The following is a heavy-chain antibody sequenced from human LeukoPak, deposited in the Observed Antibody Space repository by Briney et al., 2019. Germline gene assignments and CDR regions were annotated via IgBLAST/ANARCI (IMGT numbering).Heavy chain of an antibody. J-gene: IGHJ5*02. Sequence: ASVKVSCKASGYTFTSYGISWVRQAPGQGLEWMGWISAYNGNTNYTQKLQGRVTMTRDTSTSTVYMELSSLRSEDTAVYYCARTFRYSSGWYYWFDPWGQGTLVTVSS. CDR3: ARTFRYSSGWYYWFDP. CDR2: ISAYNGNT. V-gene: IGHV1-18*01. D-gene: IGHD6-19*01. CDR1: GYTFTSYG.